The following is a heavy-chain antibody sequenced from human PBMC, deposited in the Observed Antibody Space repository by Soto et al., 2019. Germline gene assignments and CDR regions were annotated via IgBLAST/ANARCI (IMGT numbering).Heavy chain of an antibody. CDR2: ISYDGSNK. V-gene: IGHV3-30*03. D-gene: IGHD3-16*02. Sequence: PGGSLRLSCAASGFTFSSYGMHWVRQAPGKGLEWVAVISYDGSNKYYADSVKGRFTISRDNSKNTLYLQMNSLRAEDTAVYYCACRADSFPYWGQGTLVTVSS. CDR3: ACRADSFPY. J-gene: IGHJ4*02. CDR1: GFTFSSYG.